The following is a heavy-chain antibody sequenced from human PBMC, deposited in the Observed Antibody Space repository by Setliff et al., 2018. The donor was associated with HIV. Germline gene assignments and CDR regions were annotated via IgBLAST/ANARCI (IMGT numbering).Heavy chain of an antibody. CDR3: TRRGADSYYPRPLDV. CDR2: IFYSGST. J-gene: IGHJ6*04. Sequence: SETLSLTCTVSGGSVSTGNYYWNWIRLPPGKGLEWIGYIFYSGSTNYNPSLKSRVTISVDTSKNQFSLGLNSVTAADTALYYCTRRGADSYYPRPLDVWGKGTTVTVSS. V-gene: IGHV4-61*01. D-gene: IGHD3-10*01. CDR1: GGSVSTGNYY.